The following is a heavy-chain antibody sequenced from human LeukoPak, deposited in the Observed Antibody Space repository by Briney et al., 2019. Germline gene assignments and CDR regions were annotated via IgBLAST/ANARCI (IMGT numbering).Heavy chain of an antibody. CDR1: GHTFTGYY. Sequence: ASVKVSCKASGHTFTGYYMHWVRQAPGQGLEWMGWINPNSGGTNYAQKFQGRVTMTRDTSISTAYMELSRLRSDDTAVYYCARANQRGYSYGYVDYWGQGTLVTVSS. CDR3: ARANQRGYSYGYVDY. V-gene: IGHV1-2*02. D-gene: IGHD5-18*01. J-gene: IGHJ4*02. CDR2: INPNSGGT.